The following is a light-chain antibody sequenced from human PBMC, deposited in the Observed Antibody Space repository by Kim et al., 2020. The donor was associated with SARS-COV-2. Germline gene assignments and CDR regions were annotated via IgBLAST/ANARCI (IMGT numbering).Light chain of an antibody. Sequence: SYELTQPPSMSVSPGQTASIACSGDKLGDTYASWYQQKPGQSPVLVIYEDFKRPSGIPERFSGSNSGNTATLTISGTQAMDEADYYCQAWDNSVVFGGGTMRT. CDR1: KLGDTY. J-gene: IGLJ2*01. CDR2: EDF. CDR3: QAWDNSVV. V-gene: IGLV3-1*01.